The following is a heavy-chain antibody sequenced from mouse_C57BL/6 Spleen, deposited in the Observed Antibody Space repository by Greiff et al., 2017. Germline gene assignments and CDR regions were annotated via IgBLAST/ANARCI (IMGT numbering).Heavy chain of an antibody. CDR1: GYTFTSYW. Sequence: QVQLQQPGAELVRPGTSVKLSCKASGYTFTSYWMHWVKQRPGQGLEWIGVIDPSASYTNYNQKFKGKATLTVDTSSRTAYMHLSSRTSEDSAVYYCARERDGAMDYWGQGTSVTGSS. CDR3: ARERDGAMDY. J-gene: IGHJ4*01. D-gene: IGHD2-3*01. V-gene: IGHV1-59*01. CDR2: IDPSASYT.